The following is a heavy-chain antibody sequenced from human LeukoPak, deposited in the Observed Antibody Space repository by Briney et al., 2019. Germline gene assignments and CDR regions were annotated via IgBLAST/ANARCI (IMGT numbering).Heavy chain of an antibody. D-gene: IGHD6-19*01. CDR3: AKSRVAVAALRNWFDP. J-gene: IGHJ5*02. CDR1: GLTFSSYA. V-gene: IGHV3-23*01. Sequence: GGSLRLSCAASGLTFSSYAMSWVRQAPGKGLEWVSTISGSGLSTYYADSVKGRFTISRDNSNNTLYLQTNSLRVEDTAVYYCAKSRVAVAALRNWFDPWGQGTLVTVSS. CDR2: ISGSGLST.